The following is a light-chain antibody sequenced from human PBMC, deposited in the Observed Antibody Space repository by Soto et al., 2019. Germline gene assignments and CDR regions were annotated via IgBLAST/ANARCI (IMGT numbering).Light chain of an antibody. CDR2: ANN. Sequence: QSVLTQPPSVSGAPGQRVTISCTGSSSNIGAGYDVHWYQQLPGTAPKLLIYANNNRPSGVPDRFSGSKSGTSASLAITGLQAEDEAAYYCQSYERSLSGWVFGGGTQLPLL. CDR3: QSYERSLSGWV. J-gene: IGLJ3*02. V-gene: IGLV1-40*01. CDR1: SSNIGAGYD.